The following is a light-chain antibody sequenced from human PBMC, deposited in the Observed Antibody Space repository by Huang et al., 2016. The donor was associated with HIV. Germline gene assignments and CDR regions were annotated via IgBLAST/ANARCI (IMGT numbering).Light chain of an antibody. CDR3: QQYDSSPMYT. V-gene: IGKV3-20*01. CDR2: GAS. Sequence: EIVLTQSPGTLSLSPGERATLSCRASQSVSSTFLAWYQQKPGQAPRLLIYGASNRATGIPDRFSGSGSGTDFTLTISRLEPEDFAVHHCQQYDSSPMYTFGQGTKLEIK. CDR1: QSVSSTF. J-gene: IGKJ2*01.